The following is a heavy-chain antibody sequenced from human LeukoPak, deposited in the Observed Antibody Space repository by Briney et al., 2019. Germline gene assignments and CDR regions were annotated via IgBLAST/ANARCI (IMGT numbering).Heavy chain of an antibody. Sequence: PSETLSLTCAVSGYSISSGYYWGWIRQPPGKGLEWIGCIYHSGSTYYNPSLKSRVTISVDTSKNQFSLKLSSVTAADTAVYYCARGTSRYSDHFDYWGQGTLVTVSS. CDR2: IYHSGST. D-gene: IGHD2-2*02. CDR3: ARGTSRYSDHFDY. V-gene: IGHV4-38-2*01. CDR1: GYSISSGYY. J-gene: IGHJ4*02.